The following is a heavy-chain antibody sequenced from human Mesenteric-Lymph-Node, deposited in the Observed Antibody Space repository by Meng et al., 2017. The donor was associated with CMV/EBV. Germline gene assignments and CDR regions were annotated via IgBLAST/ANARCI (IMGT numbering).Heavy chain of an antibody. CDR2: IGETGNID. CDR3: ARDRGDFWGGQYVGAMDV. D-gene: IGHD3-3*01. J-gene: IGHJ6*02. V-gene: IGHV3-30*02. Sequence: GESLKISCVASGFTFSSYGMHWVRQAPGKGLEWMAFIGETGNIDYYPDSVKGRFTISRDNSKNTMFLQMNRLRAEDTAVYYCARDRGDFWGGQYVGAMDVWGQGTTVTVSS. CDR1: GFTFSSYG.